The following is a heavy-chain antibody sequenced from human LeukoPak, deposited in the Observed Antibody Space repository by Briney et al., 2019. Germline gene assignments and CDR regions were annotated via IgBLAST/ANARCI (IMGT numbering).Heavy chain of an antibody. CDR1: GYTFTSYY. CDR2: IIPIFGTA. D-gene: IGHD3-22*01. V-gene: IGHV1-69*13. J-gene: IGHJ4*02. CDR3: ARGGGYCYDSSGYYYGSR. Sequence: ASVKVSCKASGYTFTSYYMHWVRQAPGQGLEWMGGIIPIFGTANYAQKFQGRVTITADESTSTAYMELSSLRSEDTAVYYCARGGGYCYDSSGYYYGSRWGQGTLVTVSS.